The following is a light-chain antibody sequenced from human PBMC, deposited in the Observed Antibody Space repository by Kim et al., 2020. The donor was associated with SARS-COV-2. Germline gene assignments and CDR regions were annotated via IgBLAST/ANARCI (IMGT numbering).Light chain of an antibody. Sequence: DIQMTQSPSSVSASVGDRVTITCRASQDIRRWLGWYQQKPGKAPKLLIYAASNLQSGVPSRFSGSGYGTDFTLTISSLQPEDSATYYCQQANSFPITFGQRTRLEIK. CDR1: QDIRRW. CDR2: AAS. V-gene: IGKV1D-12*01. J-gene: IGKJ5*01. CDR3: QQANSFPIT.